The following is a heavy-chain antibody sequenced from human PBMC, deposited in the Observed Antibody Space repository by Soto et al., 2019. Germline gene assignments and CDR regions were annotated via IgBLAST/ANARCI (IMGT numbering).Heavy chain of an antibody. CDR1: GFTFSSYW. J-gene: IGHJ6*02. CDR3: ARVTSTTLRKSYYYYYGMDV. CDR2: IKQDGSEK. Sequence: RRLSCAASGFTFSSYWMSWVRQAPGKGLEWVANIKQDGSEKYYVDSVKGRFTISRDNAKNSLYLQMNSLRAEDTAVYYCARVTSTTLRKSYYYYYGMDVWGQGTTVTVSS. V-gene: IGHV3-7*01. D-gene: IGHD1-1*01.